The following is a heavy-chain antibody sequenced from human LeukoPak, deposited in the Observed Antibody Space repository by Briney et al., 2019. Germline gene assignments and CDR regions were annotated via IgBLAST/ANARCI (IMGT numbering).Heavy chain of an antibody. Sequence: GGSLRLSCAASGFTFSSYSMNWVRQAPGKGLEWVSSISSSSSYIYYADSVKGRFTISRDNAKNSLYLQMNSLRAEDTAVYYCARDGDYYGSGVDFDYWGQGTLVTVSS. D-gene: IGHD3-10*01. CDR2: ISSSSSYI. V-gene: IGHV3-21*01. CDR3: ARDGDYYGSGVDFDY. CDR1: GFTFSSYS. J-gene: IGHJ4*02.